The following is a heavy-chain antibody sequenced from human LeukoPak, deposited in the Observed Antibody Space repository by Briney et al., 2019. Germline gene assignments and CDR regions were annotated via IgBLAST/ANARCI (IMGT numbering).Heavy chain of an antibody. CDR2: ISGSGGST. CDR3: AKDISASSSWYLGYFDY. CDR1: GFTYSSYA. V-gene: IGHV3-23*01. J-gene: IGHJ4*02. Sequence: GGSLRLSCAASGFTYSSYAMSWVRQAPGKGLEWVSAISGSGGSTYYADSVKGRFTISRDNSKNTLYLQMNSLRAEDTAVYYCAKDISASSSWYLGYFDYWGQGTLVTVSS. D-gene: IGHD6-13*01.